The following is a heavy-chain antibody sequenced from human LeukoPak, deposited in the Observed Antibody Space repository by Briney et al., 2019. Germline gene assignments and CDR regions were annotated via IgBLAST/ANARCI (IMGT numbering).Heavy chain of an antibody. CDR1: GFTFSSYW. J-gene: IGHJ5*02. CDR3: ARDREIWLPHNWFDP. V-gene: IGHV3-7*01. CDR2: LKQDGGEE. Sequence: GGSLRLSCAASGFTFSSYWMSWVRQAPGKGLKWVANLKQDGGEEYYVDSVKGRFTISRDNGKNSLFLQMTSLRAEDTAVYYCARDREIWLPHNWFDPWGQGTLVTVSS. D-gene: IGHD5-24*01.